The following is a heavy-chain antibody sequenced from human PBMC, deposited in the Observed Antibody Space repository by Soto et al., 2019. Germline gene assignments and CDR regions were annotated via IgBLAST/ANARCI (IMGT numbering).Heavy chain of an antibody. J-gene: IGHJ4*02. CDR1: GFTFSSYG. D-gene: IGHD6-6*01. CDR3: AKDPRSSSSGAFFDY. CDR2: ISYDGSNK. V-gene: IGHV3-30*18. Sequence: GGSLRLSCAASGFTFSSYGMHWVRQAPGKGLEWVAVISYDGSNKYYADSVKGRFTISRDNSKNTLYLQMNSLRAEDTAVYYCAKDPRSSSSGAFFDYWGQGTLVTVSS.